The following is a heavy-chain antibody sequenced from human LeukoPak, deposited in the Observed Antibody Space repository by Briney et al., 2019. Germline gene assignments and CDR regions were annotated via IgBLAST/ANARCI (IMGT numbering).Heavy chain of an antibody. V-gene: IGHV4-59*01. Sequence: PSETLSLTCTVSGGSISSYYWSGIRQPPGKGLEWIGYIYYSGSTNYNPSLKSRVTISVDTSKNQFSLKLSSVTAADTAVYYCARARSNWDYYFDYWGQGTLVTVSS. CDR3: ARARSNWDYYFDY. J-gene: IGHJ4*02. D-gene: IGHD1-7*01. CDR1: GGSISSYY. CDR2: IYYSGST.